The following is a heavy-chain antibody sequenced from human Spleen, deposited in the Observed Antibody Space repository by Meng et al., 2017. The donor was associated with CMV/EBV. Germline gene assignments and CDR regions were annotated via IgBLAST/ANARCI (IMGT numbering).Heavy chain of an antibody. CDR1: GFTFSSYS. D-gene: IGHD6-19*01. CDR2: ISSSSYI. CDR3: VRDVSSGWSSSPMYYFDY. J-gene: IGHJ4*02. Sequence: GESLKISCAASGFTFSSYSMNWGRQAPGKGLEWVSSISSSSYIYYADSVKGRFTISRDNAKNSLYLQMNSLRAEDTAVYYCVRDVSSGWSSSPMYYFDYWGQGTLVTVSS. V-gene: IGHV3-21*01.